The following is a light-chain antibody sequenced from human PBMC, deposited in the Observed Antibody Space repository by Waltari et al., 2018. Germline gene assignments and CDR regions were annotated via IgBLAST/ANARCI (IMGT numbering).Light chain of an antibody. J-gene: IGLJ3*02. V-gene: IGLV2-14*01. CDR3: SSYTSSSTWV. Sequence: QSALTQPASVSGSPGQSITISCTGTSSDVGGYKYVSWYQQHPGKAPKLMIYDVSKRSSGVSNRFSGSKSGNTASLTISGLQAEDEADYYCSSYTSSSTWVFGGGTKLTVL. CDR1: SSDVGGYKY. CDR2: DVS.